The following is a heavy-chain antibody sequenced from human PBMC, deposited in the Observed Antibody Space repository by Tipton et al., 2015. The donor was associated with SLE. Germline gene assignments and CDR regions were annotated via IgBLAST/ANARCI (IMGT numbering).Heavy chain of an antibody. CDR3: ARVGSGSYWPFDY. CDR2: IYYSEST. Sequence: TLSLTCTDSGGSISSYYWSWIRQPPGKGLEWIGYIYYSESTNYNPALKSRVTISVDTSKNQFSLKLSSVTAADTAVYYCARVGSGSYWPFDYWGQGTLVTVSS. D-gene: IGHD3-10*01. CDR1: GGSISSYY. J-gene: IGHJ4*02. V-gene: IGHV4-59*01.